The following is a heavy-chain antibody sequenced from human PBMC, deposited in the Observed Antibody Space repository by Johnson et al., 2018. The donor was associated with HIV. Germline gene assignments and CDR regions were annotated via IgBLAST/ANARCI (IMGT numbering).Heavy chain of an antibody. V-gene: IGHV3-30*02. J-gene: IGHJ3*02. CDR1: GFTFSSYG. CDR3: AKETRDSRSAFDI. Sequence: QVQLVESGGGVVQPGGSLRLSCVASGFTFSSYGMHWVRQAPGKGLEWVAFIRYDGSNKYYADSMKGRFTISRDNSKKTLYLQMNSLRPEDTAVYYCAKETRDSRSAFDIWGQGTMVTVSS. D-gene: IGHD3-22*01. CDR2: IRYDGSNK.